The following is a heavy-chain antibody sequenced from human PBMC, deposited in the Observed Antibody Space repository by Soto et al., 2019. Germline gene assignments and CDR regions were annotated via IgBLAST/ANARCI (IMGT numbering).Heavy chain of an antibody. D-gene: IGHD6-19*01. CDR2: ISSSGSYV. J-gene: IGHJ4*02. V-gene: IGHV3-21*06. Sequence: EVQLVESGGGLVKPGESLRLSCAASGFPFSSYSMNWVRQAPGKRLEWVSYISSSGSYVDYAYSVKGRFTLSRDNAKNSLYLQMNRLRAEDAAVYYCAREVLDSCGGYGYWGQGTVVTVSS. CDR1: GFPFSSYS. CDR3: AREVLDSCGGYGY.